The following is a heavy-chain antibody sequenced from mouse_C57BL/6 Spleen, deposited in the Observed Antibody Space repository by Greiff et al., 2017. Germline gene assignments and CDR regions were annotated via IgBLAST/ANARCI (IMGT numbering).Heavy chain of an antibody. CDR1: GYAFTNYL. Sequence: VQLQQSGAELVRPGTSVKVSCKASGYAFTNYLIEWVKQRPGHGLEWIGEILPGSGSTNYNEKFKGKATFTADTSSNTAYMQLSSLTTEDSAIYYCARETVAWGQGTTLTVSS. D-gene: IGHD1-1*01. V-gene: IGHV1-54*02. J-gene: IGHJ2*01. CDR3: ARETVA. CDR2: ILPGSGST.